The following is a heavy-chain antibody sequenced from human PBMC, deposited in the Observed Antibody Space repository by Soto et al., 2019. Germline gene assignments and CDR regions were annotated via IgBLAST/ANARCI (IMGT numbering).Heavy chain of an antibody. Sequence: EALSLPCTVSGGSIGSSEGSWIRQPPGTGLEWIGYIYYSGSTNYNPSLKSRVTISLDTSKNQFSLKLSSVTAADTAVYYCARVIGYCSGGSCNWFEPRVQGTLVTVTS. CDR1: GGSIGSSE. D-gene: IGHD2-15*01. CDR2: IYYSGST. J-gene: IGHJ5*02. V-gene: IGHV4-59*01. CDR3: ARVIGYCSGGSCNWFEP.